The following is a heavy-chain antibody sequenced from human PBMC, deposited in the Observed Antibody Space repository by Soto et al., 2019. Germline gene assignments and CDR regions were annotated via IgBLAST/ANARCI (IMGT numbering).Heavy chain of an antibody. CDR1: GGTISGYY. V-gene: IGHV4-4*07. CDR2: IYSSGNT. J-gene: IGHJ5*02. Sequence: QVHLQESGPGLVKPSETLSLTCSVSGGTISGYYWTWIRQPAGKGLEWIGRIYSSGNTKYNPSLQSRVNMSLDTSNKQFSLRLTSVTAADTAVYYCARGQRFSDWFDPWGQGTLVTVSS. CDR3: ARGQRFSDWFDP. D-gene: IGHD3-3*01.